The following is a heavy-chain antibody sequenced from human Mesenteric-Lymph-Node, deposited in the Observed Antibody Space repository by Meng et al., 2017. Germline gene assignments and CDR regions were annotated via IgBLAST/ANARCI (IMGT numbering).Heavy chain of an antibody. CDR2: IHHSGSA. D-gene: IGHD2-21*01. V-gene: IGHV4-30-4*01. CDR3: ASFDHIPRRNYFDY. CDR1: GGSMSSGNYY. Sequence: GQLQESGPGLVEPSPTLSLTCTVSGGSMSSGNYYWSWIRQPPGKGLEWIGYIHHSGSAYYNPSLKSRVSISVDTSKNQFSLNLNSMTAADTAVYYCASFDHIPRRNYFDYWGQGTLVTVSS. J-gene: IGHJ4*02.